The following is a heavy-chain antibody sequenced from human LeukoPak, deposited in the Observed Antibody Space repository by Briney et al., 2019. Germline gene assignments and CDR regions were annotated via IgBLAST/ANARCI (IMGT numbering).Heavy chain of an antibody. J-gene: IGHJ6*03. V-gene: IGHV4-34*01. CDR3: ARAVQLERPPPLIDYYYMDV. CDR2: INHSGST. CDR1: GGSFSGYY. D-gene: IGHD1-1*01. Sequence: SETLSLTCAVYGGSFSGYYWSWIRQPPGKGLEWIGEINHSGSTNYNPSLKSRFTISVDTSKNQFSLKLSSVTAADTSLYYCARAVQLERPPPLIDYYYMDVWGKGTTVTVSS.